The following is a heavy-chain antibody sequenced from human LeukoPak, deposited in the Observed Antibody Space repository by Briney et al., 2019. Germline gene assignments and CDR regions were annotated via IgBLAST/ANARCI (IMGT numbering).Heavy chain of an antibody. CDR1: GFTFGTYA. CDR3: AKLNIGWYEDY. CDR2: ISASGSNT. V-gene: IGHV3-23*01. D-gene: IGHD6-19*01. J-gene: IGHJ4*02. Sequence: PGGSLRLSCAASGFTFGTYAMTWVRQAPGKGLEWVSTISASGSNTYYADSVKGRFTISRDNSKNTLYVQMNSLRAEDTAVYYCAKLNIGWYEDYWGQGILVAVSS.